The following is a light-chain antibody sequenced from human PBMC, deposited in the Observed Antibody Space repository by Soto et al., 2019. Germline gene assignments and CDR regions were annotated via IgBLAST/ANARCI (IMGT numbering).Light chain of an antibody. CDR2: GAS. CDR3: QQYDNWPPYT. Sequence: EVVMMQSPATLSVSPGERATLSCRASQSDSSNLAWYQQKPGQAPRLLIYGASTRATGVPARFSGSGSGTEFTLTISSLQSEDFAVYYCQQYDNWPPYTFGQGTKLEIK. J-gene: IGKJ2*01. CDR1: QSDSSN. V-gene: IGKV3-15*01.